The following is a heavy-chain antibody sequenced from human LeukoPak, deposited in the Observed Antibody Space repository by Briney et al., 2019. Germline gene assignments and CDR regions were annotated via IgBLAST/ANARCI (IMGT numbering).Heavy chain of an antibody. D-gene: IGHD5-18*01. J-gene: IGHJ4*02. CDR3: ARLQIQLWVPFDY. V-gene: IGHV1-2*02. Sequence: ASVKVSCKASGYTFTSYYMHWVRQAPGQGLEWMGWINPNSGGTNYAQKFQGRVTMTRDTSISTAYMELSRLRSDDTAVYYCARLQIQLWVPFDYWGQGTLVTVSS. CDR2: INPNSGGT. CDR1: GYTFTSYY.